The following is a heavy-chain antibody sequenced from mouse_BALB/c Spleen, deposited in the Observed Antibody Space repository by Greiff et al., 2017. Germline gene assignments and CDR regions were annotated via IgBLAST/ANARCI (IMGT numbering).Heavy chain of an antibody. J-gene: IGHJ2*01. D-gene: IGHD2-4*01. Sequence: EVQRVESGGGLVQPGGSRKLSCAASGFTFSSFGMHWVRQAPEKGLEWVAYISSGSSTIYYADTVKGRFTISRDNPKNTLFLQMTSLRSEDTAMYYCARYDYDVWGQGTTLTVSS. CDR2: ISSGSSTI. CDR1: GFTFSSFG. CDR3: ARYDYDV. V-gene: IGHV5-17*02.